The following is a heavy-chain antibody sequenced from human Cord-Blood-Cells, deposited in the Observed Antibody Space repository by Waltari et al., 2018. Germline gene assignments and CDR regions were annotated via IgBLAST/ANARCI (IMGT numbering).Heavy chain of an antibody. CDR1: GYSFTSYW. J-gene: IGHJ5*02. CDR3: ARRAYGDSELFDP. D-gene: IGHD4-17*01. Sequence: EVQLVQSGAEVKKPGESLKISCKGSGYSFTSYWIGWVRQVPGKGLEWMVIIDPGDSETRYSPSFQGQVTIAADKSISTAYRQWSSLKASDTAMYYCARRAYGDSELFDPWGQGTLVTVSS. V-gene: IGHV5-51*01. CDR2: IDPGDSET.